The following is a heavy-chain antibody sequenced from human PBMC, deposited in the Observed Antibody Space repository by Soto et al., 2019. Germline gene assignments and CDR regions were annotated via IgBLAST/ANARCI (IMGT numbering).Heavy chain of an antibody. CDR3: TSYNWNEYYYYGMDV. J-gene: IGHJ6*02. D-gene: IGHD1-20*01. V-gene: IGHV3-73*01. CDR1: GFTFSGSA. CDR2: IRSKANSYAT. Sequence: EVQLVESGGGLVQPGGSLTLSCAASGFTFSGSAMHWVRQASGQGLEWVGRIRSKANSYATAYAASVKGRFTISRDDSKNTAYLQMNSLKTEDTAVYYCTSYNWNEYYYYGMDVWGQGTTVTVSS.